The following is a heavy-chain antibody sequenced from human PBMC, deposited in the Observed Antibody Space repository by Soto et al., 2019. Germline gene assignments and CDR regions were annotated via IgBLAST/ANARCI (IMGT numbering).Heavy chain of an antibody. CDR3: AQGGGVGSDY. CDR2: VNEDGSER. D-gene: IGHD3-16*01. V-gene: IGHV3-7*01. Sequence: EVQLVESGGGLVQPGGSLRLSCAASGLTFSNYYMSWVRQAQGKGLEWVANVNEDGSERYYVDSVKGRFTVSRDNARHLLYLQMNSLRSEDTAVYYCAQGGGVGSDYWGQGTLVTVS. CDR1: GLTFSNYY. J-gene: IGHJ4*02.